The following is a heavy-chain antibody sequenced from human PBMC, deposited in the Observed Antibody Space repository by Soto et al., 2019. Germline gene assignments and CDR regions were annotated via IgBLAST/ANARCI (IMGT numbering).Heavy chain of an antibody. CDR1: GFTFSSYA. V-gene: IGHV3-23*01. CDR3: ASRSSGWYFDY. J-gene: IGHJ4*02. Sequence: EVQLLESGGGLVQPGGSLRLSCAASGFTFSSYAMTWVRQAPGKGLEWVSVISGSGGSTYYADSVKGRFTISRDNSKNTLYLQMNSLRAEDTAIYYCASRSSGWYFDYWGQGTLVTVSS. CDR2: ISGSGGST. D-gene: IGHD6-19*01.